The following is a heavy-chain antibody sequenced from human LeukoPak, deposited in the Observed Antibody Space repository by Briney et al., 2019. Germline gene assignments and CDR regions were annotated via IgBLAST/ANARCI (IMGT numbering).Heavy chain of an antibody. Sequence: SETLSLTCTVSGGSISGSSYYWGWIRQPPGKGLEWIGSIYYSGSTYYNPSLKSRVTISVDTSKNQFSLKLSSVTAAGTAVSYCARRINMAVAPGTYYLDYGAQEPLVTVSS. D-gene: IGHD6-19*01. V-gene: IGHV4-39*01. J-gene: IGHJ4*02. CDR2: IYYSGST. CDR3: ARRINMAVAPGTYYLDY. CDR1: GGSISGSSYY.